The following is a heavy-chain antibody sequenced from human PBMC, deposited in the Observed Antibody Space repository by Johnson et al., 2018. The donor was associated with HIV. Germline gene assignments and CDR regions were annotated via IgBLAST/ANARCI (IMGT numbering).Heavy chain of an antibody. CDR1: GFTFSDYY. J-gene: IGHJ3*02. D-gene: IGHD1-7*01. V-gene: IGHV3-23*04. CDR2: ISDSGERT. Sequence: VQLVEYGGGLIQPGGSLRLSCAASGFTFSDYYMTWVRQAPGKGLEWVSAISDSGERTHYAESVKGRLTTSRKNYKKILYFQMDSLRVEDTAIYYCAKETGANSAFEIWGQGTMVTVSS. CDR3: AKETGANSAFEI.